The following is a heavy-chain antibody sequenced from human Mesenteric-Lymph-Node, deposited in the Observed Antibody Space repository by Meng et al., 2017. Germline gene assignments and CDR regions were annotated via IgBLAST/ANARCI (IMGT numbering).Heavy chain of an antibody. CDR1: GGSLTRGYW. CDR2: IYYSGST. V-gene: IGHV4-4*03. Sequence: QWWGLGLVKPPGTLPLTCPVSGGSLTRGYWWFWVRQPPGKGLEWIGQIYYSGSTNYNPSLKSRVAISVDTSKNQFSLQLSSVTAADTAVYYCARGIGGYHDFWGQGTLVTVSS. D-gene: IGHD1-26*01. J-gene: IGHJ4*02. CDR3: ARGIGGYHDF.